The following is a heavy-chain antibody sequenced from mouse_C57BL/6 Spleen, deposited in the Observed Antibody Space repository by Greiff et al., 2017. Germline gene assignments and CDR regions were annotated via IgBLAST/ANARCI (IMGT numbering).Heavy chain of an antibody. CDR3: AIDSSGYLYAMDY. Sequence: QVHVKQSGAELVKPGASVKISCKASGYAFSSYWMNWVKQRPGKGLEWIGQIYPGDGDTNYNGKFKGKATLTADKSSSTAYMQLSSLTSEDSAVYFCAIDSSGYLYAMDYWGQGTSVTVSS. V-gene: IGHV1-80*01. D-gene: IGHD3-2*02. CDR1: GYAFSSYW. J-gene: IGHJ4*01. CDR2: IYPGDGDT.